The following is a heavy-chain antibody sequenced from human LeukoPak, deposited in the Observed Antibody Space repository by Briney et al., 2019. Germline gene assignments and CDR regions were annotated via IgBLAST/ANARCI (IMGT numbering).Heavy chain of an antibody. Sequence: GGSLRLSCAASGFTFSNYGMSWVRQAPGKGLEWVSTISGSGGNTYYADSVKGRFTISRDTSKNTLYLQRNSPRAEDTAVYYCAKDMYYDSSGPVFDYWGQGTLVTVSS. J-gene: IGHJ4*02. CDR1: GFTFSNYG. V-gene: IGHV3-23*01. CDR2: ISGSGGNT. D-gene: IGHD3-22*01. CDR3: AKDMYYDSSGPVFDY.